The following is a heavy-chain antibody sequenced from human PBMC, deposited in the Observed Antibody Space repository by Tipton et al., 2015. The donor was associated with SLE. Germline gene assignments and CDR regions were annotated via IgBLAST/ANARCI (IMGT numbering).Heavy chain of an antibody. J-gene: IGHJ5*02. CDR3: ARGGTPAAGYSWFDP. D-gene: IGHD6-13*01. CDR1: GGSISSNY. Sequence: TLSLTCSVSGGSISSNYWIWIRQPPGKPLDWIGYFDDSGSTIKYNPSLKSRVTISIDTSKNHFSLKLKSLTAADTAVYYCARGGTPAAGYSWFDPWGQGTLVTVSS. CDR2: FDDSGSTI. V-gene: IGHV4-59*01.